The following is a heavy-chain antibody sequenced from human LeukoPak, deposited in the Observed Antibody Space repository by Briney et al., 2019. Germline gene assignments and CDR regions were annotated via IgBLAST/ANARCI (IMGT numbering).Heavy chain of an antibody. Sequence: GGSLRLSCVVSGFTFNRCWMNWVRQAPGKGLEWVAHINPDGRDTYYVDSVKGRFTISRDNAQNSMYLQMNCLRVEDTAVYYCTSWGDTTAEYFQRWGQGTLVTVSS. CDR3: TSWGDTTAEYFQR. J-gene: IGHJ1*01. V-gene: IGHV3-7*01. D-gene: IGHD2-21*02. CDR1: GFTFNRCW. CDR2: INPDGRDT.